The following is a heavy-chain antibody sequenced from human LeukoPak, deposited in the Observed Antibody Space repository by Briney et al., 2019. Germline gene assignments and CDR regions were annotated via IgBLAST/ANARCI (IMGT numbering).Heavy chain of an antibody. V-gene: IGHV1-24*01. CDR2: FDPEDGET. D-gene: IGHD6-13*01. Sequence: ASVKVSCKVSVYTLTELSMHWVRQAPGKGLAWMGGFDPEDGETIYAQKFQGRVTMTEDTSTDTAYMELSSLRSEDTAVYYCRIAAAGNIDYWGQGTLVTVSS. CDR3: RIAAAGNIDY. CDR1: VYTLTELS. J-gene: IGHJ4*02.